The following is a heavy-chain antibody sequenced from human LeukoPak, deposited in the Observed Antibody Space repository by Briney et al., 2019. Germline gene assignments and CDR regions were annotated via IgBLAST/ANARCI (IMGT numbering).Heavy chain of an antibody. CDR1: GGTVSSGSYY. Sequence: PSETLSLTCTVTGGTVSSGSYYWSWIRQPPGKGLEWIGYIYYSGSTNYNPSLKSRVTISVDTSKNQFSLKPSSVTAADTAVYYCARERAPLRYFDYWGQGTLVTVSS. CDR3: ARERAPLRYFDY. J-gene: IGHJ4*02. CDR2: IYYSGST. V-gene: IGHV4-61*01. D-gene: IGHD3-9*01.